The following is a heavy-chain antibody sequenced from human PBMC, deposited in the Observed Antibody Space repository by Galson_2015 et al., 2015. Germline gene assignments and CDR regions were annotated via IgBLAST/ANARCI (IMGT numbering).Heavy chain of an antibody. CDR2: INHSGST. V-gene: IGHV4-34*01. D-gene: IGHD3-3*01. Sequence: SETLSLTCAVYGGSFSGYYWSWIRQPPGKGLEWIGEINHSGSTNYNPSLKSRVTISVDTSKNQFSLKLSSVTAADTAVYYCARGVWSGYYGAFDIWGQGTMVTVSS. CDR3: ARGVWSGYYGAFDI. CDR1: GGSFSGYY. J-gene: IGHJ3*02.